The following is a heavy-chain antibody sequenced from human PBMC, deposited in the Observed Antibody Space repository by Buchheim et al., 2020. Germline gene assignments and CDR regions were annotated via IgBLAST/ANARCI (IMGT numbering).Heavy chain of an antibody. CDR3: AKGSEKIHYDSSGYYYLDY. CDR1: GFTFSSYA. V-gene: IGHV3-23*01. Sequence: EVQVLESGGGLVQPGGSLRLSCSASGFTFSSYAMSWVRQGPGNGLGWVSSISASGGSTYYADSVRGRFSISRDRSTNTLHLQMRSLRAKDTAVYYCAKGSEKIHYDSSGYYYLDYWGQGTL. D-gene: IGHD3-22*01. J-gene: IGHJ4*02. CDR2: ISASGGST.